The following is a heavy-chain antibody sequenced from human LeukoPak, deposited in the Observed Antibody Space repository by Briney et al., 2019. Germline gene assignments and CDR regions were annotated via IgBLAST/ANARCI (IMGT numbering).Heavy chain of an antibody. Sequence: GGSLRLSCAASGFTFSSYEMNWVRQAPGKGLEWVSYISSSGSIIYYADSVKGRFSISRDNAKNSLYLQMNSLRAEDTAVYYCARGGLPKPFDYWGQGTLVTVSS. CDR3: ARGGLPKPFDY. CDR2: ISSSGSII. J-gene: IGHJ4*02. V-gene: IGHV3-48*03. CDR1: GFTFSSYE. D-gene: IGHD1-14*01.